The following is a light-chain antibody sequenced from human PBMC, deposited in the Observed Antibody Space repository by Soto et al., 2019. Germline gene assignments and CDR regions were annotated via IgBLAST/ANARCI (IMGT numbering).Light chain of an antibody. CDR3: QQYGSSTTT. J-gene: IGKJ4*02. CDR2: GAS. V-gene: IGKV3-20*01. Sequence: ELVLTQSPGTLSLSPGERATLSRSASQSVSISSLDRYQQKPGQAPRLLLYGASSRATGIPDRLSGSGSGTDVTPTISRLEPEDFAVYYCQQYGSSTTTFGGGTKVVI. CDR1: QSVSISS.